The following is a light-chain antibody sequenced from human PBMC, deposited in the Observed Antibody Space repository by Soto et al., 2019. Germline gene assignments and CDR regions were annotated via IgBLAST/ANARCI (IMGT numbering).Light chain of an antibody. CDR1: QSVRSN. Sequence: IVMTQSPATLSVSPGERVTLSCRASQSVRSNLAWYQQKPGQAPRLLIYGASTRATGLPARFSGSGSGTEFTLTISSLQSEDFAVYYCQQYNNWPPSTFGQGTKVDI. CDR3: QQYNNWPPST. V-gene: IGKV3-15*01. CDR2: GAS. J-gene: IGKJ1*01.